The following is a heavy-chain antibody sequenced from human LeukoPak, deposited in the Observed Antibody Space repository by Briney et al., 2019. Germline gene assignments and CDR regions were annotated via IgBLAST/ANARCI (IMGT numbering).Heavy chain of an antibody. V-gene: IGHV3-23*01. Sequence: GGSLRLSCAASGFTFSSYAMSWVRQAPGKGLEWVSAISGSGGSTYYADSVKGRFTISRDNSKNTLYLQMNSLRAEDTAVYYCARDFDWLSHYYYYYGMDVWGQGTTVTVSS. J-gene: IGHJ6*02. CDR3: ARDFDWLSHYYYYYGMDV. D-gene: IGHD3-9*01. CDR1: GFTFSSYA. CDR2: ISGSGGST.